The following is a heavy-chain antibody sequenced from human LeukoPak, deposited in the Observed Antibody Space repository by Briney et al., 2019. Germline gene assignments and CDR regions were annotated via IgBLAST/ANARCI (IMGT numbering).Heavy chain of an antibody. CDR3: ARAHHSSGYGY. Sequence: GGSLRLSCAASGFTFSSYWMHWVRQAPGKGLVWVSRINSDGSSTSYADSVKGRFTISRDNAKNTLYLQMNSLRAEDTAVYYCARAHHSSGYGYWGQGTLVTVSS. V-gene: IGHV3-74*01. CDR2: INSDGSST. CDR1: GFTFSSYW. D-gene: IGHD3-22*01. J-gene: IGHJ4*02.